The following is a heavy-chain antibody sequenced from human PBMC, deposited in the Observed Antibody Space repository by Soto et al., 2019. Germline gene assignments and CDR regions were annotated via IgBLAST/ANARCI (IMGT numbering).Heavy chain of an antibody. CDR3: AGSTYANAHYYYYGMDV. CDR2: IDPSDSYT. CDR1: GYSFTSYW. J-gene: IGHJ6*02. Sequence: GESLKISCKGSGYSFTSYWISWVRQMPGKGLEWMGRIDPSDSYTNYSPSFQGHVTISADKSISTAYLQWSSLKASDTAMYYCAGSTYANAHYYYYGMDVWGQGTTVTVSS. D-gene: IGHD3-16*01. V-gene: IGHV5-10-1*01.